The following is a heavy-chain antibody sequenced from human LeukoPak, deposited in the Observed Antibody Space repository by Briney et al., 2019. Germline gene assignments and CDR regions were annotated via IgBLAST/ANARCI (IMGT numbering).Heavy chain of an antibody. CDR1: GFTFSTYG. Sequence: GGSLRLSCAASGFTFSTYGMTRVRQTPGKGLEWVSSISSSGSYIYYADSVKGRFTISRDNAKNSLYLQMNSLRAEDTAVYYCVRGEIGYCSSTSCYIFDYWGQGTLVTVSS. CDR2: ISSSGSYI. CDR3: VRGEIGYCSSTSCYIFDY. J-gene: IGHJ4*02. D-gene: IGHD2-2*02. V-gene: IGHV3-21*01.